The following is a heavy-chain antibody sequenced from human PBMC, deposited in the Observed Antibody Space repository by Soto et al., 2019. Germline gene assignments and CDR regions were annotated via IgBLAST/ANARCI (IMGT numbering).Heavy chain of an antibody. Sequence: ASVKVSCKASGYTFTSYGISWVRQAPGQGLEWMGWISAYNGNTNYAQKLQGRVTMTTDTSTSTAYMELRSLRSDDTAVYYCARDRGGSGYSYGEHEGNWFDHWGQGTLVTGSS. V-gene: IGHV1-18*01. CDR1: GYTFTSYG. CDR3: ARDRGGSGYSYGEHEGNWFDH. D-gene: IGHD5-18*01. J-gene: IGHJ5*02. CDR2: ISAYNGNT.